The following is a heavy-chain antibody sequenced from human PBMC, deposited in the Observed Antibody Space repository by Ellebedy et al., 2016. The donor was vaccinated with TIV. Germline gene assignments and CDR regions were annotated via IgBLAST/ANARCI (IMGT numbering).Heavy chain of an antibody. CDR2: IYPGDSDT. J-gene: IGHJ6*03. V-gene: IGHV5-51*01. D-gene: IGHD5-18*01. CDR3: ARRVGYSYGYVSYYYMDV. Sequence: KVSCXASGYSFTSYWIGWVRQMPGKGLEWMGIIYPGDSDTRYSPSFQGQVTISADKSISTAYLQWSSLKASDTAMYYCARRVGYSYGYVSYYYMDVWGKGTTVTVSS. CDR1: GYSFTSYW.